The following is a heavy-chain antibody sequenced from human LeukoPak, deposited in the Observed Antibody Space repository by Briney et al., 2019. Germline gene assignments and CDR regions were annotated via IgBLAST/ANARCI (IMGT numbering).Heavy chain of an antibody. D-gene: IGHD6-6*01. CDR2: INPGNSDI. V-gene: IGHV5-51*01. CDR1: GYSFSNYW. Sequence: GESLKISCKGSGYSFSNYWIGWVRQMPGKGLEWMAIINPGNSDIKYNPAFQGQVTISADNSISTAYLQWSSLKASDSAMYYCTRRSSPEFWGQGTLVTVSS. J-gene: IGHJ4*02. CDR3: TRRSSPEF.